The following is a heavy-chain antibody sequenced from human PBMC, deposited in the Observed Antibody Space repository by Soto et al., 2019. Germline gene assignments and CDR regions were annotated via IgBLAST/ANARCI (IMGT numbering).Heavy chain of an antibody. CDR1: GGTFSSYA. J-gene: IGHJ4*02. CDR3: AAVLRYFVWLPPYYYFDY. Sequence: QVQLVQSGAEVKKPGSSVKVSCKASGGTFSSYAISWVRQAPGQGLEWMGGIIPIFGTANYAQKFQGRVTITADESTSTAYMELSSLRSEDTAVYYCAAVLRYFVWLPPYYYFDYWGQGTLVTVSS. CDR2: IIPIFGTA. V-gene: IGHV1-69*01. D-gene: IGHD3-9*01.